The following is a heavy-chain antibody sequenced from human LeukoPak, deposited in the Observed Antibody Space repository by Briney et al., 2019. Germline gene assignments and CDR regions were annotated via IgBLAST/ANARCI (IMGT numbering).Heavy chain of an antibody. D-gene: IGHD6-6*01. Sequence: PSETLSLTCTVSGGSISGSSYYWGWIHQPPGKGLEWIGSIYYSGSTYYNPSLKSRVTISVDTSKNQFSLKLSSVTAADTAVYYCARLTRGGAARPLTFDYWGQGTLVTVSS. CDR1: GGSISGSSYY. V-gene: IGHV4-39*01. CDR3: ARLTRGGAARPLTFDY. CDR2: IYYSGST. J-gene: IGHJ4*02.